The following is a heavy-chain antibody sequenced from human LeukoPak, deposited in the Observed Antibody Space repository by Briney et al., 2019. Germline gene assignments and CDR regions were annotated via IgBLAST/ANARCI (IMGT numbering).Heavy chain of an antibody. V-gene: IGHV3-53*01. J-gene: IGHJ2*01. CDR3: ARDSTGYWYFDL. Sequence: GGSLRLSCAASGFTVSSNYMSWVRQAPGKGLEWVSVIYSGGSTYYADSVRGRFTISRDNSKNTLYLQMNSLRAEDTAVYYCARDSTGYWYFDLWGRGTLVSVSS. CDR1: GFTVSSNY. D-gene: IGHD3-3*02. CDR2: IYSGGST.